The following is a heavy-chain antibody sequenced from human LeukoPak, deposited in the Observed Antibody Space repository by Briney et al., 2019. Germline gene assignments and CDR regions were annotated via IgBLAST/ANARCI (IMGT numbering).Heavy chain of an antibody. J-gene: IGHJ3*02. CDR1: GYTFTGYY. D-gene: IGHD6-19*01. CDR2: INPNSGGT. CDR3: ARDRSSGTPDAFDI. Sequence: ASVKVSCKASGYTFTGYYMHWVRQAPGQGLEWMGWINPNSGGTNYAQKFQGRVTMIRDTSISTAYMELSRLRSDDTAVYYCARDRSSGTPDAFDIWGQGTMVTVSS. V-gene: IGHV1-2*02.